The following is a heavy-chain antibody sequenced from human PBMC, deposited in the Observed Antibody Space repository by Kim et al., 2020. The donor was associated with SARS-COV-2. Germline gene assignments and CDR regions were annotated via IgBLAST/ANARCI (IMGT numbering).Heavy chain of an antibody. CDR1: GFTFSDYY. Sequence: GGSLRLSCAASGFTFSDYYMSWIRQAPGKGLEWISYISSSSSYTNYADSVKGRYTISRDNAKSSLFLQLNRLRSEDTAVYYCARDSSGDYFSDYWGQGTLVTVSS. CDR2: ISSSSSYT. J-gene: IGHJ4*02. CDR3: ARDSSGDYFSDY. V-gene: IGHV3-11*06. D-gene: IGHD3-22*01.